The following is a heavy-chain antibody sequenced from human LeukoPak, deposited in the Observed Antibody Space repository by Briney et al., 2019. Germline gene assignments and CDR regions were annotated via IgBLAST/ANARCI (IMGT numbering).Heavy chain of an antibody. Sequence: GASVKVSCKASGYTFTSYAISWVRQAPGQGLEWMGGIIPIFGTANYAQKFQGRVTITTDESTSTAYMELSSLRSEDTAVYYCARVKGSSGWPEGVFDYWGQGTLVTVSS. J-gene: IGHJ4*02. CDR1: GYTFTSYA. CDR2: IIPIFGTA. D-gene: IGHD6-19*01. V-gene: IGHV1-69*05. CDR3: ARVKGSSGWPEGVFDY.